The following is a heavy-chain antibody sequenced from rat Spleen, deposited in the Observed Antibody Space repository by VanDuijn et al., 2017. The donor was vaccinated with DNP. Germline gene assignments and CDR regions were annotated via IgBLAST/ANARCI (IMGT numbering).Heavy chain of an antibody. CDR2: INKESSTI. D-gene: IGHD4-1*01. CDR1: GFNFNDYW. V-gene: IGHV4-2*01. CDR3: ARWGWNLDWYFDF. Sequence: EVKLVESGGGLVQPGRSLKVACAASGFNFNDYWMGWVRQAPGKGLEWIGDINKESSTINYTPSLKDKFTISRDNAQNTLYLQMSKLESEDTAIYYCARWGWNLDWYFDFWGPGTMVTVSS. J-gene: IGHJ1*01.